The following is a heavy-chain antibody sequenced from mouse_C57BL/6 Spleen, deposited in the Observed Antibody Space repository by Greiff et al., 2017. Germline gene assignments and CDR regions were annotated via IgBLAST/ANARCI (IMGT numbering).Heavy chain of an antibody. CDR1: GYAFSSSW. Sequence: QVQLQQSGPELVKPGASVKISCKASGYAFSSSWMNWVKQRPGKGLEWIGRIYPGDGDTNYNGKFKGKATLTADKSSSTAYMQLSSLTSEDSAVYFCARPRNYDGSSYPFAYWGQGTLVTVSA. CDR2: IYPGDGDT. V-gene: IGHV1-82*01. J-gene: IGHJ3*01. CDR3: ARPRNYDGSSYPFAY. D-gene: IGHD1-1*01.